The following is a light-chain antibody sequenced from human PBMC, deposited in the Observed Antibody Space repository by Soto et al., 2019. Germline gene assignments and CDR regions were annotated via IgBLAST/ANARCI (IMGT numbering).Light chain of an antibody. CDR1: QSMSTNY. CDR2: GAS. V-gene: IGKV3-20*01. CDR3: HQYDSSPLT. Sequence: EIVLAQSPDTLSLSPGERATISCRTSQSMSTNYLAWYQQKSGQPPRLLIYGASIRATGIPDRFRGSGSGTDFTFTISSLEPEDFTVYYGHQYDSSPLTSGGGEKLEI. J-gene: IGKJ4*01.